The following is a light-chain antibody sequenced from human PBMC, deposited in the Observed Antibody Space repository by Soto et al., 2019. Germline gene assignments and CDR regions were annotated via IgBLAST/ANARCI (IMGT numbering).Light chain of an antibody. CDR3: SSYTSSSTYV. CDR2: EVS. J-gene: IGLJ1*01. V-gene: IGLV2-14*01. CDR1: SSDVGGYNY. Sequence: QSALTQPASVSGSPGQSITISCTGTSSDVGGYNYVSWYQHHPGQAPKPMIFEVSNRPSGGSNRFSGSKSGNTAALTISGLQAEDEADYHCSSYTSSSTYVFGSGTKLTVL.